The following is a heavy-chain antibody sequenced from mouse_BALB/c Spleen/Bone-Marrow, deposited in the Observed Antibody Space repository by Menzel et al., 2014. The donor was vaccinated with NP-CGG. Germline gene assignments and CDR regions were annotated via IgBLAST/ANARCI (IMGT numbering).Heavy chain of an antibody. CDR3: ARCFTGTCAMEY. J-gene: IGHJ4*01. V-gene: IGHV1-54*01. CDR2: INPGSGGT. D-gene: IGHD4-1*01. CDR1: GYAFTNYL. Sequence: VKLMESGAELVRPGTSVKVPCKASGYAFTNYLIEWAKQRPGQGLEWIGVINPGSGGTNYNEKFKAKATLTADKSSSAGIMQLRRLTSDASAVYFCARCFTGTCAMEYWGQGTSVTVSS.